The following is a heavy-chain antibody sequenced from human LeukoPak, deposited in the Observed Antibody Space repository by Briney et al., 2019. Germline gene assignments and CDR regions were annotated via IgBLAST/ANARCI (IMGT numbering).Heavy chain of an antibody. V-gene: IGHV1-18*01. D-gene: IGHD3-22*01. CDR3: ARSSWRAATSYDSSGSDY. CDR1: GYTFTSYG. Sequence: GASVKVSCKASGYTFTSYGISWVRQAPGQGLEWMGWISAYNGNTNYAQKLQGRVTMTTDTSTSTAYMELRSLRSDDTAVYYCARSSWRAATSYDSSGSDYWGQGTLVTVSS. J-gene: IGHJ4*02. CDR2: ISAYNGNT.